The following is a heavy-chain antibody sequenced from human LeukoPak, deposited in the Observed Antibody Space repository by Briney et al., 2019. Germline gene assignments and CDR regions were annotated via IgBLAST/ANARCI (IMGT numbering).Heavy chain of an antibody. CDR2: IYYSGST. Sequence: PSETLSLTCTVSGGSISSSSYYWGWIRQPPGKGLEWIGSIYYSGSTYYNPSLKSRVTISLETSKNQFSLKLSSVTAADTAVYYCARPVGATNYYHYMDVWGKGTTVTVSS. J-gene: IGHJ6*03. CDR3: ARPVGATNYYHYMDV. CDR1: GGSISSSSYY. D-gene: IGHD1-26*01. V-gene: IGHV4-39*01.